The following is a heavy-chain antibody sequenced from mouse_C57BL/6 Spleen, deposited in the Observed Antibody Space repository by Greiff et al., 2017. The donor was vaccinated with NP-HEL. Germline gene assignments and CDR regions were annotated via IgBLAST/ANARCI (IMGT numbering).Heavy chain of an antibody. Sequence: QVQLQQPGAELVRPGSSVKLSCKASGYTFTSYWMDWVKQRPGQGLEWIGNIYPSDSETHYNQKFKDKATLTVDKSSITAYMQLSSLTSEDSAIYYCARRFIGSGYFADWGQGTLVTVSA. J-gene: IGHJ3*01. D-gene: IGHD3-2*02. CDR1: GYTFTSYW. CDR3: ARRFIGSGYFAD. V-gene: IGHV1-61*01. CDR2: IYPSDSET.